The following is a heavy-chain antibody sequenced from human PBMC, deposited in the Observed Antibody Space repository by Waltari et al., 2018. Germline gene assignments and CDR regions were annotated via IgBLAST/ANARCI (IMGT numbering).Heavy chain of an antibody. J-gene: IGHJ4*02. CDR2: ISSST. Sequence: EVQLLESGGGLVQPGGSLRLSCAASGFTFRSYVMIWVRQAPGKGLEWVSAISSSTFYTDSVKGRFNISSDNSKNTRYLQMNSLRVEDTAVYYCAKAGEYSYGPYYFDYWGQGTLVTVSS. V-gene: IGHV3-23*01. CDR3: AKAGEYSYGPYYFDY. D-gene: IGHD5-18*01. CDR1: GFTFRSYV.